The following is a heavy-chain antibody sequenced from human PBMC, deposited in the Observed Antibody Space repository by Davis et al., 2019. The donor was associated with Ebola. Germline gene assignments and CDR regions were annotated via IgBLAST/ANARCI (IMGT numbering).Heavy chain of an antibody. J-gene: IGHJ4*02. CDR2: ISAYNGNT. D-gene: IGHD2-15*01. CDR3: ARESCSGGSCYSAFPSYYFDY. V-gene: IGHV1-18*01. CDR1: GYTFTSYG. Sequence: ASVKVSCKASGYTFTSYGIGWVRQAPGQGLEWMGWISAYNGNTNYAQKLQGRVTMTTDTSTSTAYMELRSLRSDDTAVYYCARESCSGGSCYSAFPSYYFDYWGQGTLVTVSS.